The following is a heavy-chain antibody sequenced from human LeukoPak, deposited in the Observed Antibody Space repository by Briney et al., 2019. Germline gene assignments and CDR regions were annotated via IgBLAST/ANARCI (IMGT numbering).Heavy chain of an antibody. J-gene: IGHJ6*03. Sequence: GGSLRLSCAASGFTFSTFAMIRVRQAPGKGLEWVSYISSSSSTIYYADSVKGRFTISRDNAKNSLYLQMNSLRAEDTAVYYCAREFRAAGYYYYYYYMDVWGKGTTVTVSS. V-gene: IGHV3-48*01. CDR1: GFTFSTFA. D-gene: IGHD3-10*01. CDR2: ISSSSSTI. CDR3: AREFRAAGYYYYYYYMDV.